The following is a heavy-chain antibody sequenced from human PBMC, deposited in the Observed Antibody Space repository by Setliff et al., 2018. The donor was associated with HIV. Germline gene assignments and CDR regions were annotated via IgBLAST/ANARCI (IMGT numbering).Heavy chain of an antibody. D-gene: IGHD5-12*01. Sequence: SVKVSCKASGGTFNTYGMNWVRQAPGPGPEWMGGIIPIAKSPNYAQKFQDRVTITADESTRTSYMELSNLRSEDTALYYCARGPLYGYDRGYFDYWGQGTLVTVSS. CDR1: GGTFNTYG. CDR3: ARGPLYGYDRGYFDY. J-gene: IGHJ4*02. CDR2: IIPIAKSP. V-gene: IGHV1-69*13.